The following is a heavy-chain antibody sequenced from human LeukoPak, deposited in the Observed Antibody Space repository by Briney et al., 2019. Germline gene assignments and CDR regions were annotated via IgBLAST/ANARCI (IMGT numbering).Heavy chain of an antibody. J-gene: IGHJ4*02. Sequence: GGSLRLSCAASGFTFSDYAMSWVRQAPGKGLDGVSTISSYGGSTYYADSVKGPCPISRDNSKNTLYLQMNSLRAEDTAVYFCAKDSPSVTATPHDYWGQGALVTVSS. CDR2: ISSYGGST. V-gene: IGHV3-23*01. D-gene: IGHD2-21*02. CDR1: GFTFSDYA. CDR3: AKDSPSVTATPHDY.